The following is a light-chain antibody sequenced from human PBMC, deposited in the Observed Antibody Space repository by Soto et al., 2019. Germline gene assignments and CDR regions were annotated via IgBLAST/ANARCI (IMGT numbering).Light chain of an antibody. J-gene: IGKJ4*01. Sequence: EIVMTQSPATLSVSPGERATLSCRANQSVNSNLAWYQQKPGQAPRLLIYGVSTRATGIPGRFSGSGSGTEFTLTISSLQSEDFAVYYCQQYNNWPPLTFGGGTKVEIK. V-gene: IGKV3-15*01. CDR3: QQYNNWPPLT. CDR2: GVS. CDR1: QSVNSN.